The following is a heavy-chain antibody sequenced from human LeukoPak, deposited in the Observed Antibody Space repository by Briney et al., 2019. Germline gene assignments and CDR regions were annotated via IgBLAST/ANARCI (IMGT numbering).Heavy chain of an antibody. CDR1: GYTFRNYW. J-gene: IGHJ6*02. Sequence: GESLKISCTGSGYTFRNYWIAWVRQMPGKGLEWMGIINPGDSDTRYSPSFQGQVTISADESTTTAYLQWSSLKASDTAMYYCARHRAAGGSYYYGADVWGQGTTVTVSS. V-gene: IGHV5-51*01. CDR3: ARHRAAGGSYYYGADV. D-gene: IGHD6-13*01. CDR2: INPGDSDT.